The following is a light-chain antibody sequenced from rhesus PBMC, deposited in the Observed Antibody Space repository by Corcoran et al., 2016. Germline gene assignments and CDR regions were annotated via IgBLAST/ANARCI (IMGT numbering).Light chain of an antibody. CDR1: QGISNW. CDR3: PQHDNSPPYS. J-gene: IGKJ2*01. Sequence: DIQMTQAPSSLSASVGDRVTLTCRASQGISNWVAWYQPKPGKAPKLLIYRASNLETGVPSRVSGSGTGTDFTLTISSLQPEDIATYYCPQHDNSPPYSFGQGTKVEIK. CDR2: RAS. V-gene: IGKV1-69*01.